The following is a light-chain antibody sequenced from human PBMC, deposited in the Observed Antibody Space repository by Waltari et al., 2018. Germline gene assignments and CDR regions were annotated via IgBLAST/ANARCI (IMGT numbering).Light chain of an antibody. V-gene: IGKV4-1*01. Sequence: DIVMTQSPDSLAVSLGERVTINCRPNQNLLYNSDNKNYLAWFQQKPGQPPKLLIYWASTRESGVPDRFSGSGSGTEFTLTISSLQAADVAVYYCQQCYSTPYTFGQGTKLEIK. J-gene: IGKJ2*01. CDR2: WAS. CDR1: QNLLYNSDNKNY. CDR3: QQCYSTPYT.